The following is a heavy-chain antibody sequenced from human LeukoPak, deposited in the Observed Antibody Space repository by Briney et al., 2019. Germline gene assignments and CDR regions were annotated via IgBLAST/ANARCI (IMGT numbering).Heavy chain of an antibody. V-gene: IGHV4-4*07. CDR1: GGSMSNYY. CDR3: ARDKAYDLDEASGYYYNRGLDY. D-gene: IGHD3-22*01. CDR2: IYSTGTI. Sequence: PSETLSLTCLVSGGSMSNYYWSWIRQPAGRGLEWIGRIYSTGTINYNPSLESRVTMSVDTSKNQCSLNMRSVTAADTAVYFCARDKAYDLDEASGYYYNRGLDYWGKGTLVTVSS. J-gene: IGHJ4*02.